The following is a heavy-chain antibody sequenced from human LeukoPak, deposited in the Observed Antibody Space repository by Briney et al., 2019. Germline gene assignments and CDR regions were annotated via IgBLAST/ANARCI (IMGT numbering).Heavy chain of an antibody. J-gene: IGHJ1*01. CDR2: ISSNGGST. CDR1: GFTFSIYT. Sequence: SGGSLRLSCSASGFTFSIYTMHWVRQAPGKGLEYVSAISSNGGSTYYADSVKGRFTISRDNSKNTLYLQMKSLRAEDTAVYYCARTDETAPAEDFQHWGQGTLVTVSS. V-gene: IGHV3-64*04. D-gene: IGHD2-21*02. CDR3: ARTDETAPAEDFQH.